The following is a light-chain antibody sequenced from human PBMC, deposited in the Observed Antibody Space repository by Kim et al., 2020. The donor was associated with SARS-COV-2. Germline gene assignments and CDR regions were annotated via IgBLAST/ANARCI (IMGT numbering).Light chain of an antibody. CDR2: AAS. CDR3: QKYNDAPWT. CDR1: QGISKD. V-gene: IGKV1-27*01. J-gene: IGKJ1*01. Sequence: SVEDRVPITGRASQGISKDLAWYQQKPGNAPKLLIFAASALQAGVPTRFSGSGSGTDFTLTISGLQPEDVATYYCQKYNDAPWTFGQRTKVDIK.